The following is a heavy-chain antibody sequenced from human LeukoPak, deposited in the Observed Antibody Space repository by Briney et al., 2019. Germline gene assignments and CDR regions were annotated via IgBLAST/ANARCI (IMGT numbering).Heavy chain of an antibody. CDR3: ARVGALSSSWLLY. Sequence: PGGSLRLSCAASGVTFSSYEMNWVRQAPGKGLEWVSSISRSATTIYYADSVKGRFTISRDNAKNSLYLQMNSLRAEDTAVYFCARVGALSSSWLLYWGQGTLVTVSS. CDR1: GVTFSSYE. CDR2: ISRSATTI. J-gene: IGHJ4*02. V-gene: IGHV3-48*03. D-gene: IGHD6-13*01.